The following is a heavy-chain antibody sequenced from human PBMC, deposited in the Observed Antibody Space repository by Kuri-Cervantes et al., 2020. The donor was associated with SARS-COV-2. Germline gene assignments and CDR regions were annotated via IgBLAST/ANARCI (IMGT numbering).Heavy chain of an antibody. V-gene: IGHV1-69*04. CDR3: ARVPREICSSTSCYQGL. Sequence: SVKVSCKASGGTFSSYAISWVRQAPGQGLEWMGRIIPILGIANYAQKFQGRVTITADKSTSTAYMELSSLRSEDTAVYYCARVPREICSSTSCYQGLWGQGTLVTDSS. CDR2: IIPILGIA. CDR1: GGTFSSYA. J-gene: IGHJ4*02. D-gene: IGHD2-2*01.